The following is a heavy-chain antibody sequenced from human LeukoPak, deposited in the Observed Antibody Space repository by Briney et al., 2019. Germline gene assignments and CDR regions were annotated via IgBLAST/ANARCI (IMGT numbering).Heavy chain of an antibody. J-gene: IGHJ4*02. D-gene: IGHD6-19*01. CDR1: GFTFSSYG. V-gene: IGHV3-23*01. Sequence: GRSLRLSCAASGFTFSSYGMHWVRQAPGKGLEWVSAISGSGGSTYYADSVKGRFTISRDNSKNTLYLQMNSLRAEDMAVYYCAKGSVVAGSDLFDYWGQGTLVTVSS. CDR2: ISGSGGST. CDR3: AKGSVVAGSDLFDY.